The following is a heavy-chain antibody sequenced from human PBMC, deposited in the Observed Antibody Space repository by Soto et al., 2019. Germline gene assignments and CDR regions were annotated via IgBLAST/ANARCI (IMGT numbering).Heavy chain of an antibody. V-gene: IGHV1-69*12. CDR2: IIPIFDTA. D-gene: IGHD3-22*01. Sequence: QVQLVQSGAEVKKPGSSVKVSCKASGGTFSSYAISWVRQAPGQGLEWMGGIIPIFDTADYAQKFQGRVTITADESTNTAYMELRSLRSAATAAYYCAGHSSGVPGYFYGMDVWGQGTTVTVSS. CDR3: AGHSSGVPGYFYGMDV. J-gene: IGHJ6*02. CDR1: GGTFSSYA.